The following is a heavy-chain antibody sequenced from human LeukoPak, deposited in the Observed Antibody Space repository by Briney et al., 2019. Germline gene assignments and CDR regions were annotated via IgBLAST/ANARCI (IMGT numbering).Heavy chain of an antibody. CDR1: GYIFTNYW. CDR3: ARGKLQDY. D-gene: IGHD5-24*01. V-gene: IGHV5-51*01. CDR2: IYPGDSDT. J-gene: IGHJ4*02. Sequence: GESLKISCKGYGYIFTNYWIGWVRQMPGKGLEWMAIIYPGDSDTIYSPSFQGLVTISADKSISTAYLQWSSLKASDTAMYYCARGKLQDYWGQGTLVTVSS.